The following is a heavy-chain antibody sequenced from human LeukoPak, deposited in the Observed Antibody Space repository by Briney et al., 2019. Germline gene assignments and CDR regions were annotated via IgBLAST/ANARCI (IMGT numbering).Heavy chain of an antibody. CDR2: ISGSGGGT. Sequence: GGSLRLSCAASGFTIGTYAMYWFRQGPGRGLEWVSAISGSGGGTYYADSVKGRFTISRDNSKNTLYLQMNSLRAEDTAVYYCAKRTGPQPFWKCYDSFDYWGQGTLVTVSS. J-gene: IGHJ4*02. V-gene: IGHV3-23*01. D-gene: IGHD3-3*02. CDR3: AKRTGPQPFWKCYDSFDY. CDR1: GFTIGTYA.